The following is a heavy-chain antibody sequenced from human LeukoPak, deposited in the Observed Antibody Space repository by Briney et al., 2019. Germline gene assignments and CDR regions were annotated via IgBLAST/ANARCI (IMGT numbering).Heavy chain of an antibody. CDR2: INPKSGGT. J-gene: IGHJ4*02. V-gene: IGHV1-2*02. D-gene: IGHD3-9*01. CDR3: ARSPHILSGENFDY. Sequence: ASVKVSCKPSGYTFSGYYMHWVRQAPGQGLEWMGWINPKSGGTNYAQKFQDRVTMSRDTSISTAYMELSRLRFHDTAVYYCARSPHILSGENFDYWGQGTLVTVSS. CDR1: GYTFSGYY.